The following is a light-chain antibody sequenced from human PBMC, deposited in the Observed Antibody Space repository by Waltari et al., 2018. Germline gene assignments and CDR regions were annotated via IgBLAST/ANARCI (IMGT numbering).Light chain of an antibody. CDR1: QSVTRW. CDR3: QQYDVYPWT. V-gene: IGKV1-5*03. Sequence: DIQMTQYPSTLSASVGDRVTITCRARQSVTRWLAWYQQKPGKAPKVLIYNASNLESGVPSRFSGSGYGTEFTLTISSLQPDDFASYYCQQYDVYPWTFGQGTKLEIK. J-gene: IGKJ1*01. CDR2: NAS.